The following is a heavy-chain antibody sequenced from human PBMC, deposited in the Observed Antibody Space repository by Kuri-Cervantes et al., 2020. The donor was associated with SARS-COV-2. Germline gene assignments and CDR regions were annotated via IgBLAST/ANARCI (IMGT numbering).Heavy chain of an antibody. V-gene: IGHV4-61*01. J-gene: IGHJ5*02. CDR3: ARTYYDILTGYPDNWFDP. Sequence: ESLKISCAVSGYSISSGYYWGWIRQPPGKGLEWIGYIYYSGSTNYNPSLKSRVTISVDTSKNQFSLKLSSVTAADTAVYYCARTYYDILTGYPDNWFDPWGQGTLVTVSS. D-gene: IGHD3-9*01. CDR2: IYYSGST. CDR1: GYSISSGYY.